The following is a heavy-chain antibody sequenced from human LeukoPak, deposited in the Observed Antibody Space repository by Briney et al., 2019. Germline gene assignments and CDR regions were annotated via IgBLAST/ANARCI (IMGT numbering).Heavy chain of an antibody. CDR1: GYTFTNYW. D-gene: IGHD1-14*01. CDR2: INFSDGGR. V-gene: IGHV1-46*01. Sequence: ASVKVSCKAFGYTFTNYWMHWVRQVPGQGLEWVGVINFSDGGRNNAQKFHGRITLTRDTSTNTINMELSSLRYEDTAIYYCARSTTPDYWGQGTLVTVSS. CDR3: ARSTTPDY. J-gene: IGHJ4*02.